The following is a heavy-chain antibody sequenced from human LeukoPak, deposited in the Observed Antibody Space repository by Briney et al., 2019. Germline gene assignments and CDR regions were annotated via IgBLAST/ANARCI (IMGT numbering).Heavy chain of an antibody. CDR3: ARSHIVVIPAAISGAFDI. CDR2: ISDTSTYT. Sequence: GGSLRLSCAASGFTFSDYSMTWIRQAPGKGLEGVSYISDTSTYTNYADSVKGRFTISRDNAQNSLFLQMNSLRAEDTAIYYCARSHIVVIPAAISGAFDIWGQGTMVTVSS. D-gene: IGHD2-2*01. CDR1: GFTFSDYS. J-gene: IGHJ3*02. V-gene: IGHV3-11*03.